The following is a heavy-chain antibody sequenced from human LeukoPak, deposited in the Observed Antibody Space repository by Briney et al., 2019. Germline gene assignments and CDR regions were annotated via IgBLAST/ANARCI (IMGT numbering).Heavy chain of an antibody. CDR2: IRTKAHTYAT. V-gene: IGHV3-73*01. CDR1: GFTVSGSA. CDR3: TTHVMGYDITGAFDH. J-gene: IGHJ4*02. Sequence: PGGSLKLSCAASGFTVSGSAMHWVRQSSGKGLEWVGRIRTKAHTYATTYGESMKGRFTISRDDSKNTAHLQMNSLKTEDTAVYYCTTHVMGYDITGAFDHWGQGTLVTVSS. D-gene: IGHD3-22*01.